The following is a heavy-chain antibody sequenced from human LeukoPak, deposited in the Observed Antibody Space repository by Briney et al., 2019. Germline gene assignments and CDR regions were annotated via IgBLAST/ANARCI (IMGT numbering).Heavy chain of an antibody. CDR3: ARVGLDRRGYSGYEAFDY. J-gene: IGHJ4*02. CDR1: GFTFSSYE. Sequence: PGGSLRLSCAASGFTFSSYEMNWVRQAPGKGLEWVSYISSSGSTIYYADSVKDRFTISRDNAKNSLYLQMNSLRAEDTAVYYCARVGLDRRGYSGYEAFDYWGQGTLVTVSS. CDR2: ISSSGSTI. D-gene: IGHD5-12*01. V-gene: IGHV3-48*03.